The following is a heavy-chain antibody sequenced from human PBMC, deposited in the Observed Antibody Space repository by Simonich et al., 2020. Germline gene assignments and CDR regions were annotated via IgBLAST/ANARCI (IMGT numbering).Heavy chain of an antibody. V-gene: IGHV3-11*01. J-gene: IGHJ6*02. D-gene: IGHD3-3*01. CDR1: GFTFSDYY. CDR3: ARAANFWSGYTNGMDV. Sequence: QVQLVESGGGLVKPGGSLRLSCAASGFTFSDYYMSWIRQAPGKGLEWVSYISSSGSTIYYADSVKGRFTISRDNAKNSLYLKMNSRRAEDTAVYYCARAANFWSGYTNGMDVWGQGTTVTVSS. CDR2: ISSSGSTI.